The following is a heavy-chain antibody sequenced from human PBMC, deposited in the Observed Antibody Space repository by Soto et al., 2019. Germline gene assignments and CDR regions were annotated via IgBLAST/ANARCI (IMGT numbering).Heavy chain of an antibody. J-gene: IGHJ4*02. CDR3: ARGVGFLEWLLFEDPFDY. CDR1: GYTFTSYA. D-gene: IGHD3-3*01. Sequence: ASVKVSCKASGYTFTSYAMHWVRQAPGQRLEWMGWINAGNGNTKYSQKFQGRVTITRDTSASTAYMELSSLRSEDTAVYYCARGVGFLEWLLFEDPFDYWGQGTLVTVSS. CDR2: INAGNGNT. V-gene: IGHV1-3*01.